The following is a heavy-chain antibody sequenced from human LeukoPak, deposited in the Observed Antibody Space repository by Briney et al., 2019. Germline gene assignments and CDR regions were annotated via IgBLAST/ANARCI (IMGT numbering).Heavy chain of an antibody. J-gene: IGHJ4*02. CDR3: ARETLIRGFMPDY. Sequence: PGGSLRLSCAASGFTFSNYWMHWVRHTPGKGLVWVSRVNTDGSATAYADSVKGRFTISRDNAKNTLYLQMNSLRAGDTAVYYCARETLIRGFMPDYWGQGTLVTVFS. CDR2: VNTDGSAT. D-gene: IGHD3-10*01. V-gene: IGHV3-74*01. CDR1: GFTFSNYW.